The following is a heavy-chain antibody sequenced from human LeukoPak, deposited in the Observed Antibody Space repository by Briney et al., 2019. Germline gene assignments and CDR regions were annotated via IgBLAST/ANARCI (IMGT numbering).Heavy chain of an antibody. CDR1: GASVSSGDYY. CDR3: ASNSLRGLNNY. D-gene: IGHD4-23*01. J-gene: IGHJ4*02. CDR2: IYYSGST. Sequence: SETLSLTCTVSGASVSSGDYYWSWIRQPPGKGLEWIGYIYYSGSTNYNPSLKSRVTISVDTSKNQFSLKLTSVTAADTAVYYRASNSLRGLNNYWGQGTLVTVSS. V-gene: IGHV4-61*08.